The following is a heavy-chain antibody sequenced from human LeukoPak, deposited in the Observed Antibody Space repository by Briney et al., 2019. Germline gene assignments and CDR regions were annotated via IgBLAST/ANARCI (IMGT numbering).Heavy chain of an antibody. D-gene: IGHD6-19*01. CDR2: IYYSGST. V-gene: IGHV4-59*01. J-gene: IGHJ6*03. Sequence: SETLSLTCTVSGGSISSYYWSWIRQPPGKGLEWIGYIYYSGSTNYNPSLKSRVTISVDTSKNQFSLKLSSVTAADTAVYYCAGGLGSSGWYGNYYYYMDVWGKGTTVTVSS. CDR1: GGSISSYY. CDR3: AGGLGSSGWYGNYYYYMDV.